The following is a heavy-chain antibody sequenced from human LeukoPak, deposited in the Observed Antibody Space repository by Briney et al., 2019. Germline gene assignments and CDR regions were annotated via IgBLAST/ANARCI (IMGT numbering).Heavy chain of an antibody. D-gene: IGHD2-15*01. CDR3: ARQPVVAATPFYYMDV. Sequence: GSLRLSCAASGFTFSSYSMNWVRQPPGKGLEWIGSIYYSGNTYYNPSLKSRVTISVDTSKNQFSLKLSSVTAADTAVYYCARQPVVAATPFYYMDVWGKGAPVTISS. V-gene: IGHV4-39*01. J-gene: IGHJ6*03. CDR2: IYYSGNT. CDR1: GFTFSSYSMN.